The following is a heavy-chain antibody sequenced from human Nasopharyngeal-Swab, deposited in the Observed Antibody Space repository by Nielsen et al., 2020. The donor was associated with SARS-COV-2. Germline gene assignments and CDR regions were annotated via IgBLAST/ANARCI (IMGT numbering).Heavy chain of an antibody. V-gene: IGHV5-10-1*01. CDR1: GYSFTSYW. D-gene: IGHD6-19*01. Sequence: GGSLRLSCKGSGYSFTSYWISWVRQMPGEGLEWMGRIDPSDSYTNYSPSFQGHVTISADKSISTAYLQWSSLKASDTAMYYCARRGIAVAGTAYYYYYMDVWGKGTTVTVSS. J-gene: IGHJ6*03. CDR3: ARRGIAVAGTAYYYYYMDV. CDR2: IDPSDSYT.